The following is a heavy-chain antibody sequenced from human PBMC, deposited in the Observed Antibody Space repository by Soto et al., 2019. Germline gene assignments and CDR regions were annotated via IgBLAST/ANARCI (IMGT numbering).Heavy chain of an antibody. D-gene: IGHD2-21*02. CDR2: IYWDDDK. J-gene: IGHJ6*02. V-gene: IGHV2-5*02. CDR1: GFSLSTTGVG. Sequence: QITLKESGPTLVKPTQTLTLTCSFSGFSLSTTGVGVGWIRQPPGKALEWLALIYWDDDKRYNPSLNSRLTIPNDTSKNQVVLAMTNIDPVDTATYYCVQSRCGGDCLQSYSSHSYYGLDVWGQGTTVTVSS. CDR3: VQSRCGGDCLQSYSSHSYYGLDV.